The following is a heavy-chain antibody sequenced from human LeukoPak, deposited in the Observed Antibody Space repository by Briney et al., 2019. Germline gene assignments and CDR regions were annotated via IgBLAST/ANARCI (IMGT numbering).Heavy chain of an antibody. CDR2: IWYDGSNK. D-gene: IGHD5-18*01. V-gene: IGHV3-33*06. CDR1: GFTFSSYG. CDR3: AKGGMSAQLWFDDY. Sequence: PGGSLRLSCAASGFTFSSYGMHWVRQAPGKGLEWVAVIWYDGSNKYYADSVKGRFAISRDNSKNTLYLQMNSLRAEDTAVYYCAKGGMSAQLWFDDYWGQGTLVTVSS. J-gene: IGHJ4*02.